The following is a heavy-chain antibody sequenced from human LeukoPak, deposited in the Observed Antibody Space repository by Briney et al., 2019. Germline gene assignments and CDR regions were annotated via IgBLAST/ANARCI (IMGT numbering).Heavy chain of an antibody. CDR1: GYSFTTGW. D-gene: IGHD2-21*02. V-gene: IGHV5-51*01. CDR3: ARVPSQGGDYNLDH. J-gene: IGHJ4*02. Sequence: GESLKISCKAYGYSFTTGWIGWVRQMPGKGLEWMGVISPAESDTRYSPSFQGQVTISADKSISTAYLQWSSLEASDTAMYYCARVPSQGGDYNLDHWGQGTLVTVSS. CDR2: ISPAESDT.